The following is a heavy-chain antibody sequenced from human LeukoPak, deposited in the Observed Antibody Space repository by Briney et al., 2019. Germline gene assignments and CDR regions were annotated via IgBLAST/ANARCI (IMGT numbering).Heavy chain of an antibody. CDR3: ARDSGSYTAY. Sequence: AVTDTCKSSAYTFTSYFIHWVRQPPGHGLQWMGMINPSGSSTSYAREFQGRLSMSRDTSTSTIYMELSSLRSEDTAVYYCARDSGSYTAYCGQGTPLTVSS. CDR2: INPSGSST. V-gene: IGHV1-46*01. J-gene: IGHJ1*01. CDR1: AYTFTSYF. D-gene: IGHD1-26*01.